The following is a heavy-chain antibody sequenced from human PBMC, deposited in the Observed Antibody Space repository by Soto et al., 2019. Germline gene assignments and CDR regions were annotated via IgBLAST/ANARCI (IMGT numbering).Heavy chain of an antibody. V-gene: IGHV3-23*01. Sequence: PGGSLRLSCAASGFTFRSYAMNWVRQAPGKGLEWVSAISGSAGSTYYADSVKGRXTISRDTSKNTLYLQMNSLRAEDTAVYYCAKGNSWSPALVLDIWGQGTMVTVSS. CDR3: AKGNSWSPALVLDI. CDR1: GFTFRSYA. J-gene: IGHJ3*02. CDR2: ISGSAGST. D-gene: IGHD1-7*01.